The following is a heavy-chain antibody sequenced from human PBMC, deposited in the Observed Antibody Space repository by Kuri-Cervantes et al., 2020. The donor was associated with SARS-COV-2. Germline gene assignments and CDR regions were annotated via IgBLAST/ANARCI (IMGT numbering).Heavy chain of an antibody. CDR2: ISRNSNYI. D-gene: IGHD3-16*01. CDR3: ASLLSGGGAHLYYFYMDA. CDR1: GFDFSLYN. V-gene: IGHV3-21*01. J-gene: IGHJ6*03. Sequence: GGSLRLSCAASGFDFSLYNMNWVRQAPGKGLEWVSRISRNSNYIDYADSVKGRFIISRDNAKNSLELQMNSLGPEDTAVYYCASLLSGGGAHLYYFYMDAWGKGTSVTVSS.